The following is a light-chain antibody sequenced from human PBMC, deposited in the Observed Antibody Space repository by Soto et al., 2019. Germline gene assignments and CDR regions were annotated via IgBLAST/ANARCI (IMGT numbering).Light chain of an antibody. CDR1: QSISSY. J-gene: IGKJ1*01. V-gene: IGKV1-39*01. Sequence: IQMTQSPSSLSASVGDRVTITCRASQSISSYLNWYQQKPGKAPKLLIYAASSLQSGVPSRFSGSGSGTDFTLTISRLQPEDFATYYCLQLYNFSWTFGQGTKVDI. CDR2: AAS. CDR3: LQLYNFSWT.